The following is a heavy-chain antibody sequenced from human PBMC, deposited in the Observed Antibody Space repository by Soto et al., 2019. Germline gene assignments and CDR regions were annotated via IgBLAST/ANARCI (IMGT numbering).Heavy chain of an antibody. V-gene: IGHV1-46*01. Sequence: GASVKVSCKASGYTFTSYYMHWVRQAPGQGLEWMGIINPSGGSTSYAQKFQGRVTMTRDTSTSTVYMELSSLRSEDTAVYYCARDLTIVDTAMVTSDYWGQGTLVTVSS. D-gene: IGHD5-18*01. CDR2: INPSGGST. CDR1: GYTFTSYY. CDR3: ARDLTIVDTAMVTSDY. J-gene: IGHJ4*02.